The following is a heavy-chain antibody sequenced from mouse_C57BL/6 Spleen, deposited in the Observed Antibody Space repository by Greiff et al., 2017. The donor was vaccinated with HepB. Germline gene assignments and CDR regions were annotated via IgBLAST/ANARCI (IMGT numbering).Heavy chain of an antibody. J-gene: IGHJ2*01. Sequence: VQLQQSGAELVKPGASVKLSCKASGYTFTSYWMHWVKQRPGQGLEWIGMIHPNSGSTNYNEKFKSKATLTVDKSSSTAYMQLSSLTSEDSAVYYFARVLYYDPYYFDYWGQGTTLTVSS. CDR3: ARVLYYDPYYFDY. D-gene: IGHD1-1*02. CDR1: GYTFTSYW. V-gene: IGHV1-64*01. CDR2: IHPNSGST.